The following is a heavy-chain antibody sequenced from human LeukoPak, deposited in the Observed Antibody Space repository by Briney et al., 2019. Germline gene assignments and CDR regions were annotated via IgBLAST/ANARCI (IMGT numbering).Heavy chain of an antibody. CDR1: GFTFSTYA. CDR3: ARGGYSSSWGDFDY. Sequence: GGSLRLSCAASGFTFSTYAMSWVRQLPGKGLEWVSSISDTSTYIYYADSVKGRFTISRDNAKNSLYLQMNSLTADDTAFYYCARGGYSSSWGDFDYWGQGTLVTVSS. J-gene: IGHJ4*02. V-gene: IGHV3-21*01. CDR2: ISDTSTYI. D-gene: IGHD6-19*01.